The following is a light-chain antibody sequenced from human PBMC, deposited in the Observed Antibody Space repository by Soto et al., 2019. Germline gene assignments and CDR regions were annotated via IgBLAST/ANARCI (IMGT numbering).Light chain of an antibody. CDR2: KAS. Sequence: DIQMTQSPSTLSASVGDRVTITCRASQYMGSWLAWYQQKPGKAPKLLIYKASSLESGVPSRFSGSGAGTDFTITISSLQPDAFATDYCQQYNTYSGTFGPGTKVDIK. CDR1: QYMGSW. J-gene: IGKJ3*01. V-gene: IGKV1-5*03. CDR3: QQYNTYSGT.